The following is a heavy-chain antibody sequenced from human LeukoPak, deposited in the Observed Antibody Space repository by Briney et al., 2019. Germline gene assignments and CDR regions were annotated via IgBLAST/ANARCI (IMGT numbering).Heavy chain of an antibody. Sequence: ASVKVSCKASGGTFSSYAISWVRQAPGQGLEWMGGIIPIFGTANYAQKFQGRVTITTDESTSTAYMELSSLRSEDTAVYYCASGKGAMVRGVIPNWFDPWGQGTLVTVSS. CDR3: ASGKGAMVRGVIPNWFDP. D-gene: IGHD3-10*01. CDR2: IIPIFGTA. CDR1: GGTFSSYA. V-gene: IGHV1-69*05. J-gene: IGHJ5*02.